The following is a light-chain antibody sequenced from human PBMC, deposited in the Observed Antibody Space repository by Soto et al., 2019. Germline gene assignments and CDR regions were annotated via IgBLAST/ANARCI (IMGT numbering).Light chain of an antibody. Sequence: DSQMTQSPSSVSASVGERVTISCQASQGISRSLAWYQQKPGKAPKLLIYAASSLQSGVPSRFSGSGFGTDFTLTISSLQPEDFATYYCQQSYSTPITFGQGTRLEIK. V-gene: IGKV1-12*01. CDR2: AAS. CDR3: QQSYSTPIT. CDR1: QGISRS. J-gene: IGKJ5*01.